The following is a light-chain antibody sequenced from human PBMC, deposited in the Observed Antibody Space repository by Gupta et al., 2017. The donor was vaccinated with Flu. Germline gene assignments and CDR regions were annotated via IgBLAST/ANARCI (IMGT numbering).Light chain of an antibody. CDR2: DVT. CDR3: YSHASRVTGV. J-gene: IGLJ1*01. V-gene: IGLV2-11*01. Sequence: QSAPTQPRSVSGSPGQSVTISCTGTSNDVGGYNRVSWYEQRPGKAPKLILYDVTERPSGVPDRFSGSESGNTASLTISGLQADDEADYYCYSHASRVTGVFGTGTTVTVL. CDR1: SNDVGGYNR.